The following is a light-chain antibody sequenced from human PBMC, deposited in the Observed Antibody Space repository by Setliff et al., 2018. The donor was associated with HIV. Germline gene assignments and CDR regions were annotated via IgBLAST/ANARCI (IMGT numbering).Light chain of an antibody. CDR1: VLTKKY. V-gene: IGLV3-27*01. Sequence: SYELTQPSSVSVSPGQTARITCSGDVLTKKYARWFQQKPGQAPVLVIYKDSERPSGIPERFSGSSSGTTVTLTISGVQVEDEADYYCYSAADNIGVFGTGTKVTVL. CDR2: KDS. CDR3: YSAADNIGV. J-gene: IGLJ1*01.